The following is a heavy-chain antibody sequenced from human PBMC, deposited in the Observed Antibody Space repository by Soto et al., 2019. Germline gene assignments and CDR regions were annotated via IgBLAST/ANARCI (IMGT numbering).Heavy chain of an antibody. CDR2: ISGSGGST. D-gene: IGHD2-15*01. V-gene: IGHV3-23*01. CDR1: GFTFSSYA. CDR3: TKDRVPDDIYSFDY. J-gene: IGHJ4*02. Sequence: HPGGSLRLSCAASGFTFSSYAMSWVRQAPGKGLEWVSAISGSGGSTYYADSVKGRFTISRDNSKNTLYLQMNSLTVEDAAVYYFTKDRVPDDIYSFDYWSQGALVTVS.